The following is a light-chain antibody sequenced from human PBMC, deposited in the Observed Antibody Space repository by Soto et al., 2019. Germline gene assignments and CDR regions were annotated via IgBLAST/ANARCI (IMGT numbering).Light chain of an antibody. V-gene: IGLV1-40*01. Sequence: QSVLTQPPSVSGAPGQRVTISCTGSSSNIGAGYDVHWYRQLPGTAPKLLIYGNSNRPSGVPDRISGSKSGTSASLAITGLQAEDEADYYCQSYDSSLSGSYVFGTGTKLTVL. CDR3: QSYDSSLSGSYV. CDR2: GNS. J-gene: IGLJ1*01. CDR1: SSNIGAGYD.